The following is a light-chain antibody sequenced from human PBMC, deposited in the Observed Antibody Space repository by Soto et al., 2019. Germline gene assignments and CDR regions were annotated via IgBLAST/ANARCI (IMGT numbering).Light chain of an antibody. CDR3: QQYNNWPKT. CDR1: QSVTSSF. Sequence: EIVLTQSPGTLSLSPGERATLSCRASQSVTSSFLAWYQQKPGQAPRLLIYGASSRATGIPDRFSGSGSGADFTLTISGLEPEDFAVYYCQQYNNWPKTFGQGTKLEIK. CDR2: GAS. V-gene: IGKV3-20*01. J-gene: IGKJ2*01.